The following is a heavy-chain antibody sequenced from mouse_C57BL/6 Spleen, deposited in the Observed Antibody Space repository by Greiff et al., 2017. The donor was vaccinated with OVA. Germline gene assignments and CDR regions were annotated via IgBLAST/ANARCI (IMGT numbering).Heavy chain of an antibody. CDR3: ARWGYLYYAMDY. Sequence: QVQLQQPGAELVKPWASVTLSCTASGSTFTSYWLPWVKQRPGKGLEWIGMMHPNSGSTNYNAKFKRQATLTVDKSSSTAYMQLSSLTSEESAVYYCARWGYLYYAMDYWGQGTLVTVSA. D-gene: IGHD3-1*01. CDR2: MHPNSGST. V-gene: IGHV1-64*01. J-gene: IGHJ4*01. CDR1: GSTFTSYW.